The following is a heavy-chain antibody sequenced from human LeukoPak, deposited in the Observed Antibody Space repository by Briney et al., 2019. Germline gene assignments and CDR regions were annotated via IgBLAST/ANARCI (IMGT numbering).Heavy chain of an antibody. D-gene: IGHD1-7*01. CDR1: GFTFSSYA. Sequence: QAGGSLRLSCAASGFTFSSYAMHWVRQAPGKGLEWVAVISYDGSNKYYADSVKGRFTFSRDNSKNTLYLQMNSLRAEDTAVYYCARGAHLELYYFDYWGQGTLVTVSS. J-gene: IGHJ4*02. V-gene: IGHV3-30*04. CDR3: ARGAHLELYYFDY. CDR2: ISYDGSNK.